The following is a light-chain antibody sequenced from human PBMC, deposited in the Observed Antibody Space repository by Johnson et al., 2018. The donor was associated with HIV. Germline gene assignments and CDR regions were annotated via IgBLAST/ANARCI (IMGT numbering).Light chain of an antibody. Sequence: QSVVTQPPSVSAAPGQKVTISCSGSSSNIGNNYVSWYQQLPGTAPKLLIYENNKRPSGIPDRFSGSKSGTSATLGITGLQTGDEADYCCATWDSSLSTYVFGTGTKVTVL. CDR1: SSNIGNNY. J-gene: IGLJ1*01. V-gene: IGLV1-51*02. CDR2: ENN. CDR3: ATWDSSLSTYV.